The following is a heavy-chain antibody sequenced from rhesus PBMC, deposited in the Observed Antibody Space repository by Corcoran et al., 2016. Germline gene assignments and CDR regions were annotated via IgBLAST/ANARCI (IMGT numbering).Heavy chain of an antibody. CDR1: GGSISSNY. J-gene: IGHJ6*01. CDR2: IYGGSGST. CDR3: ARYSPERKRRYYGLDS. V-gene: IGHV4-147*01. Sequence: QVQLQESGPGLVKPSETLSLTCAVSGGSISSNYWNLIRQSPGKGLGWIGYIYGGSGSTSSNPSPKSRVTISTDTSKNQFSLKLSSVTAADTAVYYCARYSPERKRRYYGLDSWGHGVVVTVSS. D-gene: IGHD1-1-1*01.